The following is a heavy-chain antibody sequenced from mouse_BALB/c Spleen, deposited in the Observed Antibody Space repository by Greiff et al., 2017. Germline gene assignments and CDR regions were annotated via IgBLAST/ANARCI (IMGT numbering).Heavy chain of an antibody. V-gene: IGHV1-20*02. CDR3: ARERTTSRGYAMDY. Sequence: DVKLQESGPELVKPGASVKISCKASGYSFTGYFMNWVMQSHGKSLEWIGRINPYNGDTFYNQKFKGKATLTVDKSSSTAHMELRSLASEDSAVYYCARERTTSRGYAMDYWGQGTSVTVSS. CDR2: INPYNGDT. CDR1: GYSFTGYF. D-gene: IGHD1-1*01. J-gene: IGHJ4*01.